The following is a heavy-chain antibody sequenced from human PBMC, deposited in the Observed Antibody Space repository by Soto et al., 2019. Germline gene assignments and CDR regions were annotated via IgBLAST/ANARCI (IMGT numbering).Heavy chain of an antibody. CDR1: GGSFSGYY. Sequence: SSETLSLTCAVYGGSFSGYYWSWIRQPPGKGLEWIGEINHSGSTNYNPSLKSRVTISVDTSKNQFSLKLSSVTAADTAVYYCARGLIQLWFKCYFDYWGQGTLVTVSS. CDR3: ARGLIQLWFKCYFDY. D-gene: IGHD5-18*01. V-gene: IGHV4-34*01. CDR2: INHSGST. J-gene: IGHJ4*02.